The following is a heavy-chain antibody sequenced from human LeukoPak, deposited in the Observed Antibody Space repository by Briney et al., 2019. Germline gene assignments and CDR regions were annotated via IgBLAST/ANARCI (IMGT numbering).Heavy chain of an antibody. CDR2: IWYDGSDK. CDR1: GFTFSSYA. Sequence: GGSLRLSCAASGFTFSSYAMSWVRQAPGKGLEWVAVIWYDGSDKYYADSVKGRFTISRDNSKNTLYLQMNSLRAEDTAVYYCARGVVVLHWRDAFDIWGQETMVTVSS. J-gene: IGHJ3*02. CDR3: ARGVVVLHWRDAFDI. D-gene: IGHD2-21*01. V-gene: IGHV3-33*08.